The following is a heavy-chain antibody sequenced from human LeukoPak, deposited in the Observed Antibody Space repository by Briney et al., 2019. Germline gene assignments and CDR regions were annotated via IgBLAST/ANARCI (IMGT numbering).Heavy chain of an antibody. CDR3: ARHHDEWLLQGFDL. Sequence: PSETLSLTCAVYGGSFSGHYWSWIRQPPGKGLEWIGEINQSGSTNYNPSLKSRVTISIDTSKNQVTLNLSSVTAVDTAVYYCARHHDEWLLQGFDLWGRGTLVTVSS. V-gene: IGHV4-34*01. D-gene: IGHD3-22*01. CDR2: INQSGST. J-gene: IGHJ2*01. CDR1: GGSFSGHY.